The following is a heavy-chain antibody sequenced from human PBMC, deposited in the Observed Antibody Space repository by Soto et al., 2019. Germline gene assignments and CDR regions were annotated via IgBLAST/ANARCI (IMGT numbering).Heavy chain of an antibody. D-gene: IGHD6-13*01. Sequence: PGGSLRLSCAASGFTFSSYWMHWVRQAPGKGLVWVSRINSDGSSTSYADSVKGRFTISRDNAKNTLYLQMNSLRAEDTAVYYCARGPLIAAAGLYYYYGMDVWGQGTTVTVSS. V-gene: IGHV3-74*01. CDR1: GFTFSSYW. J-gene: IGHJ6*02. CDR3: ARGPLIAAAGLYYYYGMDV. CDR2: INSDGSST.